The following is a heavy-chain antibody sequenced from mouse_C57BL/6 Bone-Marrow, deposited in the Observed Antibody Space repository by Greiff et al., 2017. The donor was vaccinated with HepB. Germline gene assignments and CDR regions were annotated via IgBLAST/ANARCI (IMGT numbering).Heavy chain of an antibody. CDR3: ARSGDGYYEYFDV. D-gene: IGHD2-3*01. J-gene: IGHJ1*03. CDR1: GYTFTSYW. CDR2: INPSNGGT. V-gene: IGHV1-53*01. Sequence: QVQLQQPGTELVKPGASVKLSCKASGYTFTSYWMHWVKQRTGQGLEWIGNINPSNGGTNYNEKFKSKATLTVDKSSSTAYMQLSSLTSADSAVYYCARSGDGYYEYFDVWGTGTTVTVSS.